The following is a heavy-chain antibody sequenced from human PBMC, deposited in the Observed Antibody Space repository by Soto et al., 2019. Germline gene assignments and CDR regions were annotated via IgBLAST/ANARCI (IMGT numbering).Heavy chain of an antibody. V-gene: IGHV3-30*03. CDR3: ARGHTAMIVDFDY. CDR1: GFTFSSYG. Sequence: GGSLRLSCAASGFTFSSYGMHWVRQAPGKGLEWVAVISYDGSNKYYADSVKGRFTISRDNSKNTLYLQMNSLRAEDTAVYYCARGHTAMIVDFDYWGQGTLVTVSS. J-gene: IGHJ4*02. CDR2: ISYDGSNK. D-gene: IGHD5-18*01.